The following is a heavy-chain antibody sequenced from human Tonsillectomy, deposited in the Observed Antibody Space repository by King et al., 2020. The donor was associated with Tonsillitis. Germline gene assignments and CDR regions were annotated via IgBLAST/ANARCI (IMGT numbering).Heavy chain of an antibody. CDR1: GFTFSDGY. CDR3: ARDFYSSSWYYFDS. J-gene: IGHJ4*02. V-gene: IGHV3-11*01. D-gene: IGHD6-13*01. CDR2: IIRGGNTI. Sequence: VQLVEAGGGLVKPGGSLRLSCAASGFTFSDGYRNWIRQAPGKGLGWISYIIRGGNTIYYAASVKGRFTISRVNANASLYLQMNSLRAEDTAVYYCARDFYSSSWYYFDSWGQGTLVTVSS.